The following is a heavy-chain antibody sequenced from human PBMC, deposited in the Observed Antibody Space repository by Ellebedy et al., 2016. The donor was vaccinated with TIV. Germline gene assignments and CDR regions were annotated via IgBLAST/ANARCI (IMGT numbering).Heavy chain of an antibody. CDR1: GYSFTNYW. V-gene: IGHV5-51*01. J-gene: IGHJ4*02. D-gene: IGHD6-19*01. CDR2: IYPGDSDT. Sequence: PGGSLRLSCQGFGYSFTNYWIAWVRQLPGKGLEYMGIIYPGDSDTKYSPSFQGQVTISADKSISTAYLQWSSLKAADTAIYYCARGDRGSGWYWDKWGQGTLVTVSS. CDR3: ARGDRGSGWYWDK.